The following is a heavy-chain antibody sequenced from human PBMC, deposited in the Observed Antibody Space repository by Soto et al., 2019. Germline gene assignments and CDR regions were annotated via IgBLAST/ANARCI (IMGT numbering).Heavy chain of an antibody. D-gene: IGHD6-13*01. J-gene: IGHJ6*02. Sequence: PGESLKISCKGSGCSFTSYWIGWVRQMPGKGLEWMGIIYPGDSDTRYSPSFQGQVTISADKSISTAYLQWSSLKASDTAMYYCARLRYSSSWQYYYYGMGVWGQGTTVTVSS. CDR1: GCSFTSYW. CDR2: IYPGDSDT. V-gene: IGHV5-51*01. CDR3: ARLRYSSSWQYYYYGMGV.